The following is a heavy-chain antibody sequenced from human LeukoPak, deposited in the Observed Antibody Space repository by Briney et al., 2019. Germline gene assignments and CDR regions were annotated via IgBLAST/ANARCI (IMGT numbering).Heavy chain of an antibody. CDR1: GGSISSYY. J-gene: IGHJ4*02. Sequence: SDTLSLTCTVSGGSISSYYWSWIRQPPGKGLEWIGYIYYSGSTSYNPSLKSRVTISVDTSKNQFSLKLNSVTAADTAVYYCARFHSSGLDYWGQGTLVTVSS. CDR3: ARFHSSGLDY. V-gene: IGHV4-59*08. CDR2: IYYSGST. D-gene: IGHD6-19*01.